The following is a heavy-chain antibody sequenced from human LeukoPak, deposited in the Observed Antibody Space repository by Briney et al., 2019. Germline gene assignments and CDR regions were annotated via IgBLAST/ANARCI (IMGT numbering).Heavy chain of an antibody. Sequence: GSLRLSCAASGFTFSSYGMHWVRQPPGKGLEWIGEINHSGSTSYNPSLKSRVTISLDTSKKQLSLKLSSVTAADTAVYYCARSYDYVWGSYRYPFDYWGQGTLVTVSS. V-gene: IGHV4-34*01. CDR3: ARSYDYVWGSYRYPFDY. CDR1: GFTFSSYG. CDR2: INHSGST. D-gene: IGHD3-16*02. J-gene: IGHJ4*02.